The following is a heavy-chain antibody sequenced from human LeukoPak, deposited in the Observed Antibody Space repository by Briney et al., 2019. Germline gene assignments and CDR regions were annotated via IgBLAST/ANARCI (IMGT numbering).Heavy chain of an antibody. Sequence: PGGSQRLSCAASGFTFSSYAMGWVRQTPGKGLEWVSAISGSGGSTYYADSVKGRFTISRDNSKNTLYLQMNSLRAEDTAVYYCAKDIVVVPAAMGDFDYWGQGTLVTVSS. V-gene: IGHV3-23*01. J-gene: IGHJ4*02. CDR3: AKDIVVVPAAMGDFDY. CDR2: ISGSGGST. CDR1: GFTFSSYA. D-gene: IGHD2-2*01.